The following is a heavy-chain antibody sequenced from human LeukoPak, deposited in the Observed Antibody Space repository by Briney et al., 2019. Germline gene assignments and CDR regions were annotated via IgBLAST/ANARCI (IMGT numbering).Heavy chain of an antibody. CDR1: GYSLSSGYY. Sequence: PESLSLTCAVAGYSLSSGYYWGWIRQPQGKGLEWFGSIYHSGSTYYNPSLKSRVSISVDTSKNQFSLKLSSVTAADTDVYYCARGRSSSGWYNPLFDYWGQGTLVTVSS. D-gene: IGHD6-19*01. V-gene: IGHV4-38-2*01. CDR2: IYHSGST. J-gene: IGHJ4*02. CDR3: ARGRSSSGWYNPLFDY.